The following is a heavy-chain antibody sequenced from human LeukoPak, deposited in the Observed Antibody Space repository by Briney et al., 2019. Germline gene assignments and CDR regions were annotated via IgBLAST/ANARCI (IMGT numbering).Heavy chain of an antibody. CDR2: IYTSGST. Sequence: SETLSLTCTVSGGSISSYYWSWIRQPAGKGLEWTGRIYTSGSTNYNPSLKSRVTMSVDTSKNQFSLKLSSVTAADTAVYYCARSGYFYSSYGDYYYYYMDVWGKGTTVTISS. J-gene: IGHJ6*03. D-gene: IGHD4-11*01. CDR1: GGSISSYY. V-gene: IGHV4-4*07. CDR3: ARSGYFYSSYGDYYYYYMDV.